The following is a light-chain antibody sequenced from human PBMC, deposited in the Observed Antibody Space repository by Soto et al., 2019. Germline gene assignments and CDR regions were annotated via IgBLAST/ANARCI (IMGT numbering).Light chain of an antibody. V-gene: IGKV3-15*01. CDR3: QQSNYWPPIT. CDR1: QSVRSN. J-gene: IGKJ5*01. CDR2: GAS. Sequence: VVLTQSPATLSVSPGERATLSCRASQSVRSNLAWYQQKPGQAPRLLIYGASTRATGIPARFSGSGSGTEFTLTITSLQSEDVAVYYCQQSNYWPPITFGQGTRLEIK.